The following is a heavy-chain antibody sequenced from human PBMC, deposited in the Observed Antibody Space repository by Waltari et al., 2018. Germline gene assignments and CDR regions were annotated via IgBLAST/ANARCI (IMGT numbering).Heavy chain of an antibody. CDR2: IYYSGST. V-gene: IGHV4-59*01. CDR3: ATSSSWYGWNDAFDI. CDR1: GGSISSYY. Sequence: QVQLQESGPGLVKPSETLSLTCTVSGGSISSYYWSWIRQPPGKGLEWIGYIYYSGSTNYNPSLKSRVTISVDTSKNQFSLKLSSVTAADTAVYYCATSSSWYGWNDAFDIWGQGTMVTVSS. J-gene: IGHJ3*02. D-gene: IGHD6-13*01.